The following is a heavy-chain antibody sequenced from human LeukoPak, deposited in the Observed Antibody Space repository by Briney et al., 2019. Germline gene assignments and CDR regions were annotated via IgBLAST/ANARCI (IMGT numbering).Heavy chain of an antibody. V-gene: IGHV3-21*01. Sequence: GGSLRLSCAASGFTFSSSSMNWVRQAPGKGLEWVSSISSSSSYIYYADSVKGRFTISRDNAKNSLYLQMNSLRAEDTAVYYCARNIAVAGLDYWGQGTLVTVSS. CDR1: GFTFSSSS. D-gene: IGHD6-19*01. CDR2: ISSSSSYI. CDR3: ARNIAVAGLDY. J-gene: IGHJ4*02.